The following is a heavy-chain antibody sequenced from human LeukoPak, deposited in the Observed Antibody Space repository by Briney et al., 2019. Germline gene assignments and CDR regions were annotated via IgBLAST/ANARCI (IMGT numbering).Heavy chain of an antibody. V-gene: IGHV4-34*01. CDR2: INHSGST. Sequence: SETLSLTCAVYGGSFSGYYWSWIRQPPGKGLEWIGEINHSGSTNYNPSLKSRVTISVDTSKNQFSLKLSSVTAADTAVYYCARGLGIAARPATQGGLDGGYYFDYWGQGTLVTVSS. CDR3: ARGLGIAARPATQGGLDGGYYFDY. D-gene: IGHD6-6*01. CDR1: GGSFSGYY. J-gene: IGHJ4*02.